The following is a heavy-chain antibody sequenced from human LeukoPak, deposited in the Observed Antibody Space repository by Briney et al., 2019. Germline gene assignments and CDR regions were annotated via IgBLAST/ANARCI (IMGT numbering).Heavy chain of an antibody. Sequence: ASVNVSCKISGYTLSVLSIHWVRQAPGEGLEWVGGIDPQSGNTVYAQSLRGRATITEDTFQDTAYMELSSLTSEDTAVYFCATHLARSYYYFDFWGQGTLLTVSS. CDR2: IDPQSGNT. V-gene: IGHV1-24*01. J-gene: IGHJ4*02. CDR3: ATHLARSYYYFDF. D-gene: IGHD3-10*01. CDR1: GYTLSVLS.